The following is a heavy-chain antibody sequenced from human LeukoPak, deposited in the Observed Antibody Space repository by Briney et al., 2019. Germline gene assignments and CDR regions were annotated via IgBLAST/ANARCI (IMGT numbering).Heavy chain of an antibody. V-gene: IGHV3-21*01. CDR3: ARVYYYDSSGYYSFFDY. CDR1: GFTFSSYE. J-gene: IGHJ4*02. CDR2: ISSSSSYI. Sequence: GGSLRLSCAASGFTFSSYEMNWVRQAPGKGLEWVSSISSSSSYIYYADSVKGRFTISRDNAKNSLFLQMNSLRAEDTAMYYCARVYYYDSSGYYSFFDYWGQGTLVTVSS. D-gene: IGHD3-22*01.